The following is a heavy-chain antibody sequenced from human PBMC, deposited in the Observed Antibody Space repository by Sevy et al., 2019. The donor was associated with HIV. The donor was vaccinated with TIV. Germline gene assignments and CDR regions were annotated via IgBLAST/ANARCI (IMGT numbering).Heavy chain of an antibody. J-gene: IGHJ3*01. V-gene: IGHV3-33*06. CDR1: GLTFSSYD. D-gene: IGHD3-10*01. CDR2: IWYDGSNK. CDR3: TNDIIMVRGVIRDF. Sequence: GGSLRLSCAASGLTFSSYDMFWVRQAPGKGLEWVAVIWYDGSNKQYADSVKGRFTISRDNSKNTQYLQMNNLGDEDTDYYYCTNDIIMVRGVIRDFWGQGTMVTVSS.